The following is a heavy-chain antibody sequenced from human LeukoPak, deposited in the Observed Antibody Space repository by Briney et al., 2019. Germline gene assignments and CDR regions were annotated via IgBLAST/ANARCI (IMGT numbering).Heavy chain of an antibody. Sequence: GGSLRPSCAASGFVLSDYGMHWVRQAPGKGLEWVAFVRNDGSNEYYVGSVKGRFTISRDKSKNTLYLQMNSLRVEDTAVYSCAKESDSGYHSEGPKNWGLGTLVTVSS. V-gene: IGHV3-30*02. CDR1: GFVLSDYG. CDR3: AKESDSGYHSEGPKN. J-gene: IGHJ4*02. D-gene: IGHD5-12*01. CDR2: VRNDGSNE.